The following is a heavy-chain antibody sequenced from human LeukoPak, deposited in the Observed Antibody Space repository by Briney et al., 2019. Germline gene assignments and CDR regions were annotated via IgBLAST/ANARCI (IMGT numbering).Heavy chain of an antibody. D-gene: IGHD6-19*01. Sequence: GGSLRLSCAASGFTFSSYGMHWVRQAPGKGLEWVAVISYDGSNKYYADSVKGRFTISRDNSKNTLYLQMNSLRAEDTAVYYCAKKVAGHNNWFDPWGQGTLVTVSS. CDR3: AKKVAGHNNWFDP. V-gene: IGHV3-30*18. J-gene: IGHJ5*02. CDR2: ISYDGSNK. CDR1: GFTFSSYG.